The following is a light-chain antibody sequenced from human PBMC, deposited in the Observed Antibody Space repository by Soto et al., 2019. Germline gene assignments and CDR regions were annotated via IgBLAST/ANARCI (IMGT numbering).Light chain of an antibody. CDR3: QQYNSYLYT. Sequence: DIQMTQSPSTLSASVGHRVTITFPSTQSISSWLAWYQQKPGKAPKLLIYKASSLESGVPSRFSGSGSGTEFTLTISSLQHEDFATYYCQQYNSYLYTFGQGTKVDSK. J-gene: IGKJ2*01. CDR2: KAS. CDR1: QSISSW. V-gene: IGKV1-5*03.